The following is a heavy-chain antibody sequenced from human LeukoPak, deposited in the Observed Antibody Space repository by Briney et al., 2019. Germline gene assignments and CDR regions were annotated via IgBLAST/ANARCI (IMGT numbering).Heavy chain of an antibody. D-gene: IGHD4-17*01. V-gene: IGHV3-30*02. CDR2: IRYDGSNK. Sequence: GGSLRLSCAASGFTFSSYGMHWVRQAPGKGLEWVSFIRYDGSNKYYADSVKGRFTISRDNSKNTLYLQMNSLRAEDTAVYYCAKDPWIGDGDHGYFDYWGQGTLVTVSS. CDR1: GFTFSSYG. CDR3: AKDPWIGDGDHGYFDY. J-gene: IGHJ4*02.